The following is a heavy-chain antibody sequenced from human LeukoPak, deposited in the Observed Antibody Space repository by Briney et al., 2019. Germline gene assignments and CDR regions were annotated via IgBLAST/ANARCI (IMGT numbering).Heavy chain of an antibody. V-gene: IGHV1-69*05. D-gene: IGHD4-11*01. CDR1: GGTFSSYA. J-gene: IGHJ6*03. Sequence: ASVKVSCKASGGTFSSYAISWVRQAPGQGLEWMGGIIPIFGTANYAQKFQGRVTITTDESTSTAYMELSSLRSEDTAVYYCARGIFYSNPYYYMDVWGKGTTVTVSS. CDR3: ARGIFYSNPYYYMDV. CDR2: IIPIFGTA.